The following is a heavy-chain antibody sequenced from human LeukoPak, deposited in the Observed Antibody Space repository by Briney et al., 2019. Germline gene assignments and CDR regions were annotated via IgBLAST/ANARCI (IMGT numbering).Heavy chain of an antibody. Sequence: PSETLSLTCTVSGGSISSSSYYWGWIRQPPGKGLEWIGSIYYSGSTYYNPALKSRVTISVDTSKNQFSLKLSSVTAADTAVYYCARAPRLDGSSWSHYYYYYMDVWGKGTTVTISS. CDR2: IYYSGST. CDR3: ARAPRLDGSSWSHYYYYYMDV. D-gene: IGHD6-13*01. CDR1: GGSISSSSYY. J-gene: IGHJ6*03. V-gene: IGHV4-39*07.